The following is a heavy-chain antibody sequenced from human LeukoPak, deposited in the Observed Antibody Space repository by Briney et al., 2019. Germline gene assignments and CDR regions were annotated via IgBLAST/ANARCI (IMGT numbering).Heavy chain of an antibody. V-gene: IGHV3-7*05. CDR1: GFRLDNYW. J-gene: IGHJ4*02. CDR3: ARWSHVSGRWFLDN. CDR2: INEDGSKI. D-gene: IGHD3-10*01. Sequence: GGSLRLSYEASGFRLDNYWMTWVRQAPGKGLEWVADINEDGSKIYSLDSVKGRFTISRDNAKNSLSLQLNTLRAEDTAVYYCARWSHVSGRWFLDNWGRGTLVSVSS.